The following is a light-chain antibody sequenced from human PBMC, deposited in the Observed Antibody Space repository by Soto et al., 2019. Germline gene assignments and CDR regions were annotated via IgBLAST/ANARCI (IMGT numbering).Light chain of an antibody. CDR3: QRDNNWPLT. CDR2: DTS. J-gene: IGKJ4*01. Sequence: EMVMWLSPATLSVSPGERATLSCRASQSVSSNLAWYQQKPVQAPRLLIYDTSARATGVPARFSGSRSGPEFTLTINSLQSEDFAIYYCQRDNNWPLTFGGGTKVDI. CDR1: QSVSSN. V-gene: IGKV3-15*01.